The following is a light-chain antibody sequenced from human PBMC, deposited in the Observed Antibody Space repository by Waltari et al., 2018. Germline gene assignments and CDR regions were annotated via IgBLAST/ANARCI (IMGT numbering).Light chain of an antibody. CDR3: QQTRT. Sequence: DIQMTQSPSSLSASVGDRVTITCRASQSISSYLNWYQQKPGKAPKLLIYAASSLQSGVPSRFSGSGFGTDFTLTISSLQPEDFATYYCQQTRTFGGGTKVEIK. V-gene: IGKV1-39*01. J-gene: IGKJ4*01. CDR2: AAS. CDR1: QSISSY.